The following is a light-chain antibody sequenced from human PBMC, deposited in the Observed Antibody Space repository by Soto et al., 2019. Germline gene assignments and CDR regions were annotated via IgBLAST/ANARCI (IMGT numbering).Light chain of an antibody. CDR1: QSVSSY. V-gene: IGKV3-11*01. J-gene: IGKJ4*01. Sequence: EIVLTQSPATLSLSPGERATLSCRASQSVSSYLAWYQQKPGQAPRLLIYDASNRATGIPARFSGSGSGTDFALTISSLEPEDFAVYYCQQRNSWPLTFGGGTKV. CDR2: DAS. CDR3: QQRNSWPLT.